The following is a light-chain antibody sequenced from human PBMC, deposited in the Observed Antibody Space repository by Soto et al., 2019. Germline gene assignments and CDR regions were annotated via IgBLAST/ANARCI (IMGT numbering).Light chain of an antibody. V-gene: IGKV3-20*01. J-gene: IGKJ4*01. CDR2: GAS. CDR3: QHYGTSLAT. CDR1: QSVDHDY. Sequence: NVLTQSPAILSSSPGARVTLSCGASQSVDHDYLAWYQQKTGQAPRLLIYGASYRATGIPDRFSGSGSGTDLTLTISRLEPEDFAVYYCQHYGTSLATFGGGTKVEI.